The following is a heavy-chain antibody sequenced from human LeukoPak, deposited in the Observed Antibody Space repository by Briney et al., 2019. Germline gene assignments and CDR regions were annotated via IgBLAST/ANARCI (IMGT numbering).Heavy chain of an antibody. Sequence: SETLSLTCTVSGGSISSSNWWSWVRQPPGKGLEWIGEIYHSGSTNYNPSLKSRVTISVDKSKNQFSLKLSSVTAADTAVYYCARETGGRYYGSGSHNWFDPWGQGTLVTVSS. CDR1: GGSISSSNW. V-gene: IGHV4-4*02. D-gene: IGHD3-10*01. CDR2: IYHSGST. J-gene: IGHJ5*02. CDR3: ARETGGRYYGSGSHNWFDP.